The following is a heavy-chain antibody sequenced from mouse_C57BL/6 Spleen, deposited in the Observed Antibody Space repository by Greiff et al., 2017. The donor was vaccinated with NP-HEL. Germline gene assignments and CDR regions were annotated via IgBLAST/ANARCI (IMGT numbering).Heavy chain of an antibody. CDR1: GYTFTDYY. CDR3: ARHNYYGSRGWYFDV. Sequence: EVQLQQSGPELVKPGASVKISCKASGYTFTDYYMNWVKQSHGKSLEWIGDINPNNGGTSYNQKFKGKATLTVDKSSSTAYMELRSLTSEDSAVYYCARHNYYGSRGWYFDVWGTGTTVTVSS. V-gene: IGHV1-26*01. CDR2: INPNNGGT. D-gene: IGHD1-1*01. J-gene: IGHJ1*03.